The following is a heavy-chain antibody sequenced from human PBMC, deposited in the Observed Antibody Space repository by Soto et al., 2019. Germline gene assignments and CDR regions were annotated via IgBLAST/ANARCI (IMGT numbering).Heavy chain of an antibody. CDR2: ITGSADST. J-gene: IGHJ4*02. D-gene: IGHD6-19*01. V-gene: IGHV3-23*01. CDR1: GFTFSSYA. CDR3: AKYDSSGWYYFDY. Sequence: GGSLRLSCAASGFTFSSYAMSWVRQAPGGGLQWVSTITGSADSTYYADSVKGRFTISSDNSKNTLYLQMNSLRAEDTAVYYCAKYDSSGWYYFDYWGQGTLVTVSS.